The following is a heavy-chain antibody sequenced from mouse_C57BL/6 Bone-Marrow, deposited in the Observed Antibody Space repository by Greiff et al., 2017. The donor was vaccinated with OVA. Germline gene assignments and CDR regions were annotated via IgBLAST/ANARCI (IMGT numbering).Heavy chain of an antibody. V-gene: IGHV1-42*01. J-gene: IGHJ4*01. CDR2: INPSTGGT. D-gene: IGHD1-1*01. CDR3: ARRDYGNAMDY. CDR1: GYSFTGYY. Sequence: EVQLQQSGPELVKPGASVKISCKASGYSFTGYYMNWVKQSPEKSLEWIGEINPSTGGTTYNQKFKAKATLTVDNSSSTAYMQLKSLTSEDSAVYYCARRDYGNAMDYWGQGTSVTVSS.